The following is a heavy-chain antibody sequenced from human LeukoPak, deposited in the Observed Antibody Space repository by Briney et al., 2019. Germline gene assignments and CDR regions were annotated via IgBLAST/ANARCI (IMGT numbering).Heavy chain of an antibody. J-gene: IGHJ4*02. CDR1: GGSISSGGYY. CDR2: IYYSGST. D-gene: IGHD6-19*01. CDR3: ARAYSSDWYGFYFDY. V-gene: IGHV4-31*03. Sequence: PSQTLSLTCTVSGGSISSGGYYWGWLRQHPGTGLEWIGYIYYSGSTYYNPSLKSRVTISVDTSKNHSSLKLRSVTAADTAVYYCARAYSSDWYGFYFDYWGQGTLVTVSS.